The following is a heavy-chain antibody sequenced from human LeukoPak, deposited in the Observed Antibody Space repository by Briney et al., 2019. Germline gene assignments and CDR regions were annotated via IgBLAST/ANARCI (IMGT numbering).Heavy chain of an antibody. V-gene: IGHV3-7*01. CDR3: ASRVPDY. D-gene: IGHD3-10*01. CDR2: INQDGSDK. Sequence: GGSLRLSCAVSGFTFRTYWMSWVRQAPGKGLEWLAYINQDGSDKTYVDSVKGRFTISRDNAENSLYLQMDSLRAEDTAVYYCASRVPDYWGQGTLVIVSP. CDR1: GFTFRTYW. J-gene: IGHJ4*02.